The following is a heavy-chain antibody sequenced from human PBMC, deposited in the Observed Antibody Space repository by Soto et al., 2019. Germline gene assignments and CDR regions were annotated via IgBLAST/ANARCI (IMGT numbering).Heavy chain of an antibody. CDR1: GFTFSSYG. D-gene: IGHD1-26*01. CDR3: AKDLVSGSLDY. Sequence: PGGSLRLSCAASGFTFSSYGMHWVRQAPGKGLEWVAVISYDGSNKYYADSVKGRFTISRDNTKNTLYLQMNSLRAEDTAVYYCAKDLVSGSLDYWSRGTLVNVSS. J-gene: IGHJ4*02. CDR2: ISYDGSNK. V-gene: IGHV3-30*18.